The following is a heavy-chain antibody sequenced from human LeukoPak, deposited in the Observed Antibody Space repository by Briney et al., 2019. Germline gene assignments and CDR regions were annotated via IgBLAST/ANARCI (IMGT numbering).Heavy chain of an antibody. CDR1: GFTFSSYG. CDR3: AKESPYTSPRNYYFDY. CDR2: IRYYGSNK. Sequence: GGSLRLSCAASGFTFSSYGMHWVRQAPGKGLEWVAFIRYYGSNKYYADSVKGRFTISRDNSKNTVYLQINSLRADDTAIYYCAKESPYTSPRNYYFDYWGQGTLVTVSS. D-gene: IGHD1-14*01. V-gene: IGHV3-30*02. J-gene: IGHJ4*02.